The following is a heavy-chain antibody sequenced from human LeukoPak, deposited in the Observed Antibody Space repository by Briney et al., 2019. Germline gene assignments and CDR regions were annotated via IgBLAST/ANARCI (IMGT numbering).Heavy chain of an antibody. V-gene: IGHV3-23*01. CDR1: GFTFAIHA. D-gene: IGHD2-2*03. J-gene: IGHJ4*02. Sequence: GGTLRLSRAASGFTFAIHAMTWVRQAPGKGLEWVSGISGDGASTHYAESVKGQFTISRDNSQNTLFLQMNSLRAEDTAVYYCAKETHTVGCYWGQGTLVTVSS. CDR3: AKETHTVGCY. CDR2: ISGDGAST.